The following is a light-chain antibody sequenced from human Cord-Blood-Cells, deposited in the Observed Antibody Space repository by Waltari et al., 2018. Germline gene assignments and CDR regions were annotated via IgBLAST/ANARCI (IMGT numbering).Light chain of an antibody. Sequence: DIVMTQSPDSLAVSLGERATINCKSSQSVLYSSNNKNDLAWYQQKPGQPPKLLIYWASTRESGVPDRFSGSGSGTDFTLTISRLQAEDVAVYYCQQYYSTPPTFGQGTKVEIK. CDR2: WAS. J-gene: IGKJ1*01. V-gene: IGKV4-1*01. CDR1: QSVLYSSNNKND. CDR3: QQYYSTPPT.